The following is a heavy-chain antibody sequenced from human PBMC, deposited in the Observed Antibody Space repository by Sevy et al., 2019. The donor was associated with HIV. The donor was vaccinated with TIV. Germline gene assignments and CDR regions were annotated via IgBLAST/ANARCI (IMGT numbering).Heavy chain of an antibody. D-gene: IGHD3-22*01. V-gene: IGHV4-59*12. CDR3: ARAPLFYYDSSPYAFDI. CDR2: IYYSGST. CDR1: GGSISSYY. J-gene: IGHJ3*02. Sequence: SETLSLTCTVSGGSISSYYWSWIRQPPGKGLEWIGYIYYSGSTNYNPSLKSRVTISVDTSKNQFSLKLSSVTAADTAVYYCARAPLFYYDSSPYAFDIWGQGTMVTVSS.